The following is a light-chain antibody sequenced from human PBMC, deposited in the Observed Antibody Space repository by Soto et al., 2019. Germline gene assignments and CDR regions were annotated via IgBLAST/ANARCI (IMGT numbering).Light chain of an antibody. CDR3: QQYKNWLRWT. CDR1: QSISSN. J-gene: IGKJ1*01. Sequence: EIVMTQSPATLSVSPGERATLSCRASQSISSNLAWYQQRPGQGPRLLIYDASTRATGIPARFSGSGSGTDFTLTINSLQSEDFAGYFCQQYKNWLRWTFGQGTKVEIK. CDR2: DAS. V-gene: IGKV3-15*01.